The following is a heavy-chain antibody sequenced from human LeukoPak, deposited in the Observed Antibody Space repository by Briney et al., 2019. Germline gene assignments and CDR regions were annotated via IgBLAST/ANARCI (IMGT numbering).Heavy chain of an antibody. D-gene: IGHD5-18*01. CDR3: ARGPPIRGYRYGYDTGYYYSYSMDV. V-gene: IGHV1-8*02. CDR1: GYTFTSYY. CDR2: MNPISGNT. J-gene: IGHJ6*03. Sequence: ASVKVSCKASGYTFTSYYMHWVRQAPGQGLEWMGWMNPISGNTGHAQKFQGRVTMTRDTPISTAYMELSSLRSEDTAVYYCARGPPIRGYRYGYDTGYYYSYSMDVWGKGTTVTISS.